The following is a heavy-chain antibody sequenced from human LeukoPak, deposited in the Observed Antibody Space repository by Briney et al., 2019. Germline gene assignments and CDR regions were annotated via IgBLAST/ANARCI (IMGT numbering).Heavy chain of an antibody. J-gene: IGHJ5*02. Sequence: GASVKVSCKVSGYTLTELSMHWVRQAPGRGLEWMGGFHPEDGETIYAQKFQGRATMTEDTSTDTAYMELSSLRAEDTAVYYCATGQGYNWNYVGWFDPWGQGTLVTVSS. CDR3: ATGQGYNWNYVGWFDP. CDR1: GYTLTELS. V-gene: IGHV1-24*01. CDR2: FHPEDGET. D-gene: IGHD1-7*01.